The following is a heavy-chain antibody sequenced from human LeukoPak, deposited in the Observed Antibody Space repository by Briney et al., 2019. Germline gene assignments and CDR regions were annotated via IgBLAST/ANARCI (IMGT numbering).Heavy chain of an antibody. CDR3: ASSYGSSAYYPFDY. CDR2: ISDSGGST. Sequence: PGGSLRLSCVASGFAFRNNAMNWVRQAPGKGLEWVSLISDSGGSTNYADSVKGRFTISRDNSKNTLYLQMNTLRAEDTAIYYCASSYGSSAYYPFDYLGQGTLVTVSS. J-gene: IGHJ4*02. D-gene: IGHD3-22*01. CDR1: GFAFRNNA. V-gene: IGHV3-23*01.